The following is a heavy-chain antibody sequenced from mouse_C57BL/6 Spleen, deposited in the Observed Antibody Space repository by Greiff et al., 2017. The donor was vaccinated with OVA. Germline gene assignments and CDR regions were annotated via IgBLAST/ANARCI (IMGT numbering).Heavy chain of an antibody. CDR3: ARTGYEGARDY. J-gene: IGHJ4*01. V-gene: IGHV1-9*01. Sequence: QVQLQQPGAELMKPGASVKLSCKATGYTFTGYWIEWVKQRPGHGLEWIGEILPGSGSTNSHEKFKGKATFTADTSSNTAYIQLSSLTTEDSAIYYCARTGYEGARDYWGQGTSVTVSS. D-gene: IGHD2-2*01. CDR2: ILPGSGST. CDR1: GYTFTGYW.